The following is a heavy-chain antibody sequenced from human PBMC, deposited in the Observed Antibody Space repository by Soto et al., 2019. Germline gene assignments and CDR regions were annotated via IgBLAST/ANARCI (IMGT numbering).Heavy chain of an antibody. V-gene: IGHV3-21*01. J-gene: IGHJ6*02. CDR2: ISSSSSYI. CDR1: GFTFSSYS. CDR3: ARDRYSNHFYYYYGMDV. Sequence: GGSLRLSCAASGFTFSSYSMNWVRQAPGKGLEWVSSISSSSSYIYYADSVKGRLTISRDNAKNSLYLQMNSLRAEDTAVYYCARDRYSNHFYYYYGMDVWGQGTTVTV. D-gene: IGHD4-4*01.